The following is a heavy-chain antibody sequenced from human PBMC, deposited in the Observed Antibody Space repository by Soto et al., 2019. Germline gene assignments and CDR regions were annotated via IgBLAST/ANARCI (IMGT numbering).Heavy chain of an antibody. V-gene: IGHV3-30*18. CDR2: ISYDGSNK. D-gene: IGHD6-19*01. CDR1: GFTFSSYG. J-gene: IGHJ3*02. Sequence: QVPLVESGGGVVQPGRSLRLSCAASGFTFSSYGMHWVRQAPGKGLEWVAVISYDGSNKYYADSVKGRFTISRDNSKNPLYLQMNSLRAEDTAVYYCAKVGSGWYAFDIWGQGTMVTVSS. CDR3: AKVGSGWYAFDI.